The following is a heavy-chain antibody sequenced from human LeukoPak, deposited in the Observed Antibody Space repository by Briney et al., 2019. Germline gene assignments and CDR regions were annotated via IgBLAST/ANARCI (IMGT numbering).Heavy chain of an antibody. J-gene: IGHJ4*02. D-gene: IGHD4-17*01. V-gene: IGHV3-23*01. CDR3: ANMAPVYGDYGSY. Sequence: HPGGSLRLSCAASGFTFSSYAMTWVRQAPGKGLVWVSGITGSGGSIYYADSVKGRFTISRDNSKNTLYLQMNGLRAEDTAVYYCANMAPVYGDYGSYWGQGTLVTVSS. CDR2: ITGSGGSI. CDR1: GFTFSSYA.